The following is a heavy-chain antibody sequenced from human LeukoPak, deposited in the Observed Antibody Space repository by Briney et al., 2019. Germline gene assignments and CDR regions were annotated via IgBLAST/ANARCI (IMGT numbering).Heavy chain of an antibody. D-gene: IGHD2-15*01. CDR3: AKTSKWSLYYFDY. J-gene: IGHJ4*02. Sequence: PGGSLRLSCAASGFTFSTYAMTWVRQAPGKGLEWVSTITGSGGGKYYADSVKGRFTISRDNSKNTLYLQMDSLRAEDTAVYYCAKTSKWSLYYFDYWGQGTLVTVSS. V-gene: IGHV3-23*01. CDR1: GFTFSTYA. CDR2: ITGSGGGK.